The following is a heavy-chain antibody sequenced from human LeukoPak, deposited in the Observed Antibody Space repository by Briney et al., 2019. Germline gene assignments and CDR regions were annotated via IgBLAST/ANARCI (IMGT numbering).Heavy chain of an antibody. CDR1: GVSFSGYY. Sequence: SETLSLTCAVYGVSFSGYYWSWIRQPPGKGLEWIGEINHSGSTNYNPSLKSRVTISVDTSKNQFSLKLSSVTAADTAVYYCARGGDIVVVVAATDYWGQGTLVTVSS. CDR3: ARGGDIVVVVAATDY. D-gene: IGHD2-15*01. V-gene: IGHV4-34*01. CDR2: INHSGST. J-gene: IGHJ4*02.